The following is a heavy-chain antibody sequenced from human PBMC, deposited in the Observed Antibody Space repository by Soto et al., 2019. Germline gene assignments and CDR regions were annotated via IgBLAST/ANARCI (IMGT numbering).Heavy chain of an antibody. D-gene: IGHD1-1*01. Sequence: PSETLSLTCAVSGGSISSGGYSWSWIRQPPGKGLEWIGYIYHSGSTYYNPSLKSRVTISVDRSKNQFSLKLSSVTAADTAVYYCSRVTGGTSDYYSDYWGQGTLVTVSS. CDR3: SRVTGGTSDYYSDY. V-gene: IGHV4-30-2*01. J-gene: IGHJ4*02. CDR1: GGSISSGGYS. CDR2: IYHSGST.